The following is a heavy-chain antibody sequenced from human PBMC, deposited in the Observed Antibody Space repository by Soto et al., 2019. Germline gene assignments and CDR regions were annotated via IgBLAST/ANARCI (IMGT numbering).Heavy chain of an antibody. CDR3: TTDRATVSTGFDY. D-gene: IGHD4-17*01. CDR2: IKTNADGGTT. V-gene: IGHV3-15*01. J-gene: IGHJ4*02. CDR1: GFTFSNAW. Sequence: EVQVVESGGGLVKPGGSLRLSCEASGFTFSNAWMNWVRQAPGKGLEWVGRIKTNADGGTTDYAAPVKGRFTSSRVDLRTTVYLQMSSLRTEDTAVYYCTTDRATVSTGFDYWGQGTLVTVSS.